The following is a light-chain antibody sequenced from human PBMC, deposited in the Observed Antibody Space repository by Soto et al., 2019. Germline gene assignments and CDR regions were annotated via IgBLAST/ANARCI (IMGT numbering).Light chain of an antibody. CDR2: GAS. CDR1: QSVSSN. CDR3: QQYNKWPLFT. V-gene: IGKV3-15*01. J-gene: IGKJ3*01. Sequence: EILMTQSPATLSVSPGERATLSCRASQSVSSNLAWYQQRPGQAPRLLIYGASTRATGIPARFSGSGSGTEFTLTISSLQSEDFAVYYCQQYNKWPLFTFGPGTIMDLK.